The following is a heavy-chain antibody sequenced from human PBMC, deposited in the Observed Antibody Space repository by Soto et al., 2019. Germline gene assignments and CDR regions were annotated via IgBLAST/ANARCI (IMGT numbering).Heavy chain of an antibody. CDR1: GVSISSGDYY. V-gene: IGHV4-30-4*01. D-gene: IGHD6-13*01. CDR3: ARERPDGSRLDP. Sequence: SVTLSLTCTVSGVSISSGDYYLNWIRQPPGKGLEWIGYIYYSGSTYYNPSLKSRVTISVDTSKNQFSLKLSSVTAADTAVYYCARERPDGSRLDPWGQGTLVTVSS. J-gene: IGHJ5*02. CDR2: IYYSGST.